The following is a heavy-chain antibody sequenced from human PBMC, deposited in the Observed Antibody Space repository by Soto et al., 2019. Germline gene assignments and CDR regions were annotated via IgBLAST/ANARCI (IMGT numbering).Heavy chain of an antibody. D-gene: IGHD3-3*01. CDR2: ISGSGGST. J-gene: IGHJ3*02. V-gene: IGHV3-23*01. Sequence: WGSLRLSCSASGFTFSSYAMSWFRQAPGKGLEWVSAISGSGGSTYYADSVKGRFTISRDNSKNTLYLQMNSLRAEDTAVYYCAKEPQVVLRFLEWLPNDAFDIWGQGTMV. CDR3: AKEPQVVLRFLEWLPNDAFDI. CDR1: GFTFSSYA.